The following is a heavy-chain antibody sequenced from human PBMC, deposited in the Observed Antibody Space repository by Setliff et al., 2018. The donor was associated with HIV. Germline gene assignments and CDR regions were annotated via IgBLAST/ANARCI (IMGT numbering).Heavy chain of an antibody. CDR3: ARGRNYDSRGYGYYYYYMDV. D-gene: IGHD3-22*01. CDR2: IIPIFGTT. V-gene: IGHV1-69*13. J-gene: IGHJ6*03. Sequence: ASVKVSCKDSGGTFSSYPISWVRQAPGQGLEWMGGIIPIFGTTHYAQKFQGRVTVTADESTSTAYMQLSSLRSDDTAVYYCARGRNYDSRGYGYYYYYMDVWGKGTTVTVSS. CDR1: GGTFSSYP.